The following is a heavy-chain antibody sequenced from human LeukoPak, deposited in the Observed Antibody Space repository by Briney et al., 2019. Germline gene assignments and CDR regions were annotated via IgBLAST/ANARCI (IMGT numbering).Heavy chain of an antibody. CDR1: GGSISSFY. CDR2: RHGNGDT. D-gene: IGHD3-22*01. CDR3: ARHRAYDSGTYYRWFDT. Sequence: KPSETLSLTCTVSGGSISSFYWSWIRQPPGMGLEWIGYRHGNGDTNYNPSLKSRVTISVDTSKNQCSLKLTSVPAADTAVYYCARHRAYDSGTYYRWFDTWGPGTLVTVSS. J-gene: IGHJ5*02. V-gene: IGHV4-59*08.